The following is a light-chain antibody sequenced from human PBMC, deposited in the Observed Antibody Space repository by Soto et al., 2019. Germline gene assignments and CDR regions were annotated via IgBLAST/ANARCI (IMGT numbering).Light chain of an antibody. CDR3: MQATHWPWT. Sequence: DVVMTQSPLSLPVTLGQPASISCRSSQSLVSSNGNTFLIRFQQRPGQSPRRLIYKVSNRDSAVPDRFTGSGSGTDFTLENSRVEAEDVGVYYCMQATHWPWTFGQGTKVEIK. CDR1: QSLVSSNGNTF. CDR2: KVS. V-gene: IGKV2-30*01. J-gene: IGKJ1*01.